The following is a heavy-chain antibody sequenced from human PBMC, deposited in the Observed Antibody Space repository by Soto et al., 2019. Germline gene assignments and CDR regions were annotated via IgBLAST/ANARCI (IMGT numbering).Heavy chain of an antibody. CDR1: GFSLTTGGVG. D-gene: IGHD3-16*01. Sequence: QITLKESGPTLVKPTQTLTLTCTFSGFSLTTGGVGVGWFRQPTGKALEWLADLYWNTEKNHSPSLRGRLIITQDTSRDQAFLTVTNVDPTDTATYSCAHRLTGHGMAVWGQGTTVTVSS. V-gene: IGHV2-5*01. CDR3: AHRLTGHGMAV. CDR2: LYWNTEK. J-gene: IGHJ6*02.